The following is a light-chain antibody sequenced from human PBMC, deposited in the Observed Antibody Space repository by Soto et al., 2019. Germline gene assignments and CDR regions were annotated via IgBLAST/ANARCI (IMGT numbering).Light chain of an antibody. V-gene: IGLV1-51*02. J-gene: IGLJ1*01. CDR1: SSNIGNNY. CDR3: GTWDGRLSASCV. CDR2: ENN. Sequence: QSVLTQPPSVSAAPGQKVTISCSGSSSNIGNNYVSWYQQLPGTAPKLLIYENNKRPSGIPDRFSGSKSGTSATLGITGLQTGDEAEYYCGTWDGRLSASCVFGTGTKVTVL.